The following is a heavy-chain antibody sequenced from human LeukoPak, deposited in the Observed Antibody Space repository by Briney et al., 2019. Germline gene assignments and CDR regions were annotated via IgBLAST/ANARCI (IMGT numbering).Heavy chain of an antibody. J-gene: IGHJ4*02. V-gene: IGHV3-53*04. D-gene: IGHD1-20*01. CDR3: ARGGRFITSSFDY. CDR2: IYSGGST. Sequence: GGSLRLSCAASGFTASSNYMSWVRQAPGKGLEWVSVIYSGGSTYYADSVKGRFTISRHNSKNTLYLQMNSLRAEDTAVYYCARGGRFITSSFDYWGQGTLVTVPS. CDR1: GFTASSNY.